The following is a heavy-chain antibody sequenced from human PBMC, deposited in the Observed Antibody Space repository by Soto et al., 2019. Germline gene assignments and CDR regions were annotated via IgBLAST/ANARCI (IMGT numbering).Heavy chain of an antibody. CDR1: GYSFTNYW. V-gene: IGHV5-51*01. D-gene: IGHD5-18*01. CDR2: MYPGDSET. J-gene: IGHJ4*02. CDR3: ARGGYTYGVLYLDY. Sequence: VESLKISCKGSGYSFTNYWVAWVRQMPGKGLEWMGLMYPGDSETKYSPAFQGHVTISADKSVTTAYLQWSSLKASDTAIYYCARGGYTYGVLYLDYWGPGTLVTVSS.